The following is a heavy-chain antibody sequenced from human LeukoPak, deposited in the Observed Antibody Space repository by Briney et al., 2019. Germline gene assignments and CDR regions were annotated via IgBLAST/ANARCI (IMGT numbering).Heavy chain of an antibody. J-gene: IGHJ4*02. CDR1: GFTFSSYS. V-gene: IGHV3-21*01. Sequence: PGGSLRLSCAASGFTFSSYSMNWVRQAPGKGLEWVSSISSSSSYIYYADSVKGRFTISRDNAKNSLYLQMNSLRAEDTAVYYCARDFGLGGSGSYYIDWGQGTLVTVSS. D-gene: IGHD3-10*01. CDR3: ARDFGLGGSGSYYID. CDR2: ISSSSSYI.